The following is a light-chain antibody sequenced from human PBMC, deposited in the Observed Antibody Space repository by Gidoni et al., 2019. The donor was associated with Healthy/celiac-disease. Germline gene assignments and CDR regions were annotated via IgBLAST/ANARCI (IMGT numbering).Light chain of an antibody. CDR2: AAA. J-gene: IGKJ2*01. V-gene: IGKV1-39*01. CDR3: QQNYSTPYT. CDR1: QSISSY. Sequence: DTQMTQAPSSLSASVGDRVTITCRASQSISSYLNWYQQKPGKAPKRLIDAAASLQSGVPSRFSGSGSGTDFTRTISSLQPEDFATYYCQQNYSTPYTCGQGTKLEIK.